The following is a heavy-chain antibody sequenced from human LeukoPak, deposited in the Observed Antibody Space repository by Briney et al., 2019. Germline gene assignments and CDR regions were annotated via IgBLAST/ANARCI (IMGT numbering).Heavy chain of an antibody. V-gene: IGHV4-59*01. CDR2: IYHSGST. CDR3: ARDGYSGNDGL. D-gene: IGHD5-12*01. J-gene: IGHJ4*02. Sequence: ETLSLTCTVSGGSISSYYRSWIRQPPGKGLEWIGYIYHSGSTKYNPSLKSRVTISVDTSKNQFSLKLSSVTAADTAVYYCARDGYSGNDGLWGQGSLVTVSS. CDR1: GGSISSYY.